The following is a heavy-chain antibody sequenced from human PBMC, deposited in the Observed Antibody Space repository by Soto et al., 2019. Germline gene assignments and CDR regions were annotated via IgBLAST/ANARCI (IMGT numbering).Heavy chain of an antibody. CDR3: ARGYRRHFDY. Sequence: GGSLRLSCAASGFTFSSYAMHWVRQAPGKGLEYVSAISSNGGSTYYANSVKGRFNISRDNSKNTLYLQMGSLRAEDMAVYYCARGYRRHFDYWGQGTLVTVSS. CDR2: ISSNGGST. J-gene: IGHJ4*02. V-gene: IGHV3-64*01. D-gene: IGHD5-18*01. CDR1: GFTFSSYA.